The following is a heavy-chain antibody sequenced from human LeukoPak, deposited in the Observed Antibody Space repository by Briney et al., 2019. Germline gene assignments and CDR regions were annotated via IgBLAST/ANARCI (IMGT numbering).Heavy chain of an antibody. CDR2: IYYSGST. J-gene: IGHJ4*02. Sequence: SETLSLTCTVSGGSISSSSYYWGWIRQPPGKGLEGIESIYYSGSTYYNPSLKSRVTISVDTSKNQFSLKLSSVPAADTAVYYCAREGCSGGSCYSNYWGQGTLVTVSS. CDR3: AREGCSGGSCYSNY. CDR1: GGSISSSSYY. D-gene: IGHD2-15*01. V-gene: IGHV4-39*02.